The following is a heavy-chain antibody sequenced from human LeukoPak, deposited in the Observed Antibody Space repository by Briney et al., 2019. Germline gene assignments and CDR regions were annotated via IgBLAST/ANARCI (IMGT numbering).Heavy chain of an antibody. CDR1: GYSFTDYY. J-gene: IGHJ5*02. Sequence: ASVKVSCKTSGYSFTDYYMHWVRQAPGQGLEWMGWINPSSGGTSSAQKFQGRVTMTRDTSITTVYMEVSWLTSDDTAIYYCARADRLDGGPYLIGPWGQGTLVTVSS. CDR3: ARADRLDGGPYLIGP. CDR2: INPSSGGT. V-gene: IGHV1-2*02. D-gene: IGHD2-21*01.